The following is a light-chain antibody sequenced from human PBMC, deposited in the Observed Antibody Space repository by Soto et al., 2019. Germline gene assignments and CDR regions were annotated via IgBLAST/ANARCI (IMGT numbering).Light chain of an antibody. CDR2: DAS. Sequence: DIVLTQSPGTLSLSPGERATLSCRASQSVSSSYLAWYQQKLGQAPRLLIYDASRRATGIPDRFSGSGSGTDFTLTISRLEPEDFAVYYCQQSGSSPTFGQGTKVEIK. V-gene: IGKV3-20*01. J-gene: IGKJ1*01. CDR1: QSVSSSY. CDR3: QQSGSSPT.